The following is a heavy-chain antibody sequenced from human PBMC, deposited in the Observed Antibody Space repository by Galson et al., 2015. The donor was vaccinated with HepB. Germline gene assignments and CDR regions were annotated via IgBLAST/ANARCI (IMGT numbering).Heavy chain of an antibody. D-gene: IGHD2-21*02. CDR2: INHSGST. Sequence: ETLSLTCAVYGGSFSGYYWSWIRQPPGKGLEWIGEINHSGSTNYNPSLKSRVTISVDTSKNQFSLKLSSVTAADTAVYYCARGGGIEHIVVVTASNAFDIWGQGTMVTVSS. CDR1: GGSFSGYY. CDR3: ARGGGIEHIVVVTASNAFDI. V-gene: IGHV4-34*01. J-gene: IGHJ3*02.